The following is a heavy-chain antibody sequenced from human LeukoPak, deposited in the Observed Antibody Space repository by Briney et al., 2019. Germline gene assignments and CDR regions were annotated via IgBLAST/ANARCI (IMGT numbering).Heavy chain of an antibody. J-gene: IGHJ6*03. CDR1: GGSISSSSYY. CDR2: IYYSGST. V-gene: IGHV4-39*01. Sequence: SETLSLTCTVSGGSISSSSYYWGWIRQPPGKGLEWIGSIYYSGSTYYNPSLKSRVTISVDTSKNQFSLKLSSVTAADTAVYYCARQRGIYYYYMDVWGKGTTVTISS. CDR3: ARQRGIYYYYMDV.